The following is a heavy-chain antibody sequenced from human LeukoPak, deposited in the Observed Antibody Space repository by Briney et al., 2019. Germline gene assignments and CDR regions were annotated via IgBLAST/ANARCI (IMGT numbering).Heavy chain of an antibody. J-gene: IGHJ6*02. CDR1: GYTFTSYY. CDR3: ARGGWFDYYYYGMDV. D-gene: IGHD6-19*01. CDR2: INPNSGGT. V-gene: IGHV1-2*02. Sequence: ASVKVSCKASGYTFTSYYMHWVRQAPGQGLEWMGWINPNSGGTNYAQKFQGRVTMTRDTSISTAYMELSRLRSDDTAVYYCARGGWFDYYYYGMDVWGQGTTVTVSS.